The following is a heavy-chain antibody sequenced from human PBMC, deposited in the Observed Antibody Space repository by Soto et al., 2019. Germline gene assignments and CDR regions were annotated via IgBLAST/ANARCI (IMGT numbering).Heavy chain of an antibody. CDR2: ISPMFGAA. CDR3: AREGHVHTPACVY. CDR1: GGTFNTYA. Sequence: QVQLVQSGAEMKKPGSSVKVSCQSSGGTFNTYAMNWVRQAPGQGPEWMGDISPMFGAANYAPKFQGRVTITADESTGTSYMQLSSLSSEDTDLYFWAREGHVHTPACVYWGQVTLVTVSS. D-gene: IGHD2-21*01. V-gene: IGHV1-69*19. J-gene: IGHJ4*02.